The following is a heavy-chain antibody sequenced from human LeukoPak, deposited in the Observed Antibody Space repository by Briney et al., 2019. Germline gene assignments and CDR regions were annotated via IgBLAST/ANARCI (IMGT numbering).Heavy chain of an antibody. CDR3: ARSQYYYDSSGYYPMAYDY. CDR2: IYYSGST. CDR1: GGSISTYH. J-gene: IGHJ4*02. V-gene: IGHV4-59*01. Sequence: SETLSLTCTVSGGSISTYHWSWIRQPPGKGLEWIGYIYYSGSTNYNPSLKSRVTISVDTSKNQFSLKLSSVTAADTAVYYCARSQYYYDSSGYYPMAYDYWGQGTLVTVSS. D-gene: IGHD3-22*01.